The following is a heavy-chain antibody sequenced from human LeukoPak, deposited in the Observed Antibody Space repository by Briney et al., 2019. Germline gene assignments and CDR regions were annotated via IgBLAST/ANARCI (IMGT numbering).Heavy chain of an antibody. CDR1: GGSIRSSYYY. Sequence: SETLSLTCTVSGGSIRSSYYYWGWIRQPPGQGLEWIGSIYDSGSTYYNPSLKSRVTISVDTSKNQFSLKLSSVTAADTAVYYCARGKAAAGHFDYWGQGTLVTVSS. CDR3: ARGKAAAGHFDY. D-gene: IGHD6-13*01. J-gene: IGHJ4*02. V-gene: IGHV4-39*07. CDR2: IYDSGST.